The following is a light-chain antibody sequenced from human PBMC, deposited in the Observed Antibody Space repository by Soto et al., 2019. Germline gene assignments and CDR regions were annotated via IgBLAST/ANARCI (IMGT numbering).Light chain of an antibody. V-gene: IGKV4-1*01. CDR3: QQYSSNPQT. CDR1: QSLLDSSNNKNS. J-gene: IGKJ2*01. CDR2: WAS. Sequence: DIVLTQSPDSLAVSLGERATIKCMSSQSLLDSSNNKNSLAWYQQKPGQPPTLLIYWASTRESGVPDRFGGGGSGTDFTLTITSPQAEDVAVYYCQQYSSNPQTFGQGTKLEIK.